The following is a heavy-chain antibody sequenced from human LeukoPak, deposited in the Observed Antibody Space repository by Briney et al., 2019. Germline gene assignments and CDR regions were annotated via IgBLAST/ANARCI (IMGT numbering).Heavy chain of an antibody. Sequence: KSSETLSLTCTVAGGSISSYYWSWIRQPPGKGLEWIGYIYYSGSTNYNPSLKSRVTISVDTSKNQFSLKLSSVTAADTAGYYCARGIYYGAPRLFDYWGQGTLVTVSS. CDR1: GGSISSYY. CDR3: ARGIYYGAPRLFDY. CDR2: IYYSGST. J-gene: IGHJ4*02. V-gene: IGHV4-59*01. D-gene: IGHD4-17*01.